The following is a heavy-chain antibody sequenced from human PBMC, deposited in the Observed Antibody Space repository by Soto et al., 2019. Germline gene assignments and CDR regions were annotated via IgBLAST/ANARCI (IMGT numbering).Heavy chain of an antibody. CDR2: IYYSGST. CDR1: VGSISSGGYY. V-gene: IGHV4-31*03. Sequence: LSLTFTVSVGSISSGGYYWSWIRQHPGKGLEWIGYIYYSGSTYYNPSLKSRVTISVDTSKNQFSLKLSSVTAADTAVYYCARDLTRGVRGAGLGYWGQGTLVTVSS. J-gene: IGHJ4*02. D-gene: IGHD3-10*01. CDR3: ARDLTRGVRGAGLGY.